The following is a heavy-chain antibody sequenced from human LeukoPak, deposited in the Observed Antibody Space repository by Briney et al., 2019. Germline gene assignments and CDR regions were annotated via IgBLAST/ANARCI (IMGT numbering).Heavy chain of an antibody. D-gene: IGHD6-13*01. CDR1: GLTVSSYA. Sequence: GGSLRLSCGASGLTVSSYAMSWVRQAPGKGLEWVSSISSSSSYIYYTDSVKGRFTISRDNAKNSLYLQMNSLRADDTAIYYCARVSLGAAAGTSRWGQGTLVTVSS. V-gene: IGHV3-21*01. J-gene: IGHJ4*02. CDR3: ARVSLGAAAGTSR. CDR2: ISSSSSYI.